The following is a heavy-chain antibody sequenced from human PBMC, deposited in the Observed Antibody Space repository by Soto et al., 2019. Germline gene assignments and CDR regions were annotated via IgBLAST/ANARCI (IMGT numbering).Heavy chain of an antibody. CDR2: IRSQGDGGTA. V-gene: IGHV3-15*01. Sequence: QLVESGGGLVKPGTSLRLTCAASGFTFSTSWMTWVRQAPGKGLERVGLIRSQGDGGTADYAAPVRGRFTISRDDSQNVVFLYMANLQPEDTAVYYCITAPLRWGQGTLVTVSS. CDR1: GFTFSTSW. CDR3: ITAPLR. J-gene: IGHJ4*02.